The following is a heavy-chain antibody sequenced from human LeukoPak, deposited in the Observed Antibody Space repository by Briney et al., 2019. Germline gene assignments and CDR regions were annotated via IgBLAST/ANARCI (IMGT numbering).Heavy chain of an antibody. CDR2: INPSGGST. D-gene: IGHD4-17*01. CDR1: GYTFTSYG. J-gene: IGHJ4*02. V-gene: IGHV1-46*01. Sequence: ASVKVSCKASGYTFTSYGISWVRQAPGQGLEWMGIINPSGGSTSYAQKFQGRVTMTRDTSTSTVYMELSSLRSEDTAVYYCATQGLNYGDSFDYWGQGTLVTVSS. CDR3: ATQGLNYGDSFDY.